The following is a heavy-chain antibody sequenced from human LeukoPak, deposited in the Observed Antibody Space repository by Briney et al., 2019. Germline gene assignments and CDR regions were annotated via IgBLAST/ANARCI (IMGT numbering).Heavy chain of an antibody. Sequence: PGGSLGLSCAPSGFIFSDYYMSWVRQAPGKGPEWVSYITNSGDEIYYADSVKGRFTISRDNAKNSLFLQMNSLRADDTAVYYCARLSHYAFDMWGQGAVVTVSS. V-gene: IGHV3-11*01. CDR1: GFIFSDYY. CDR3: ARLSHYAFDM. J-gene: IGHJ3*02. CDR2: ITNSGDEI.